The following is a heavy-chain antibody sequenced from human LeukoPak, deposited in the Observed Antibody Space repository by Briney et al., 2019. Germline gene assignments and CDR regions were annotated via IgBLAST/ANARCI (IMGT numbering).Heavy chain of an antibody. CDR1: GFAFNNYV. Sequence: GGSLRLSCAASGFAFNNYVMTWVRLAPGKGLDWFSAITGSGDFTYYADSVKGRFTISRDNSKNTLYLQMNSLRAEDTAVYYCARDLWSGRGIDYWGQGTLVTVSS. CDR2: ITGSGDFT. CDR3: ARDLWSGRGIDY. V-gene: IGHV3-23*01. J-gene: IGHJ4*02. D-gene: IGHD3-3*01.